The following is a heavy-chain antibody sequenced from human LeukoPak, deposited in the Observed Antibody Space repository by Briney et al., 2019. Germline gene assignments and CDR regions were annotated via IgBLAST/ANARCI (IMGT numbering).Heavy chain of an antibody. J-gene: IGHJ4*02. CDR2: INPNSGGT. CDR3: ARYYCSGGSCYLFDY. CDR1: GYTFTGYY. D-gene: IGHD2-15*01. V-gene: IGHV1-2*02. Sequence: ASVKVSCKASGYTFTGYYIHWVRQAPGQGLEWMGWINPNSGGTNYAQKFQGRVTMTRDTSISTAYMELSRLRSDDTAVYYCARYYCSGGSCYLFDYWGQGTLVTVSS.